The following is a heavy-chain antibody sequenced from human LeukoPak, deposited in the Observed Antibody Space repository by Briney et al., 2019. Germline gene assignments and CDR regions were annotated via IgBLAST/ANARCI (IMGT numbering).Heavy chain of an antibody. CDR2: IKQDGSEK. V-gene: IGHV3-7*01. CDR3: ARAGGSIIRYFDWFPGWFDP. Sequence: GGSLRLSCAASGFTFSSYWMSWVRQAPGKGLEWVANIKQDGSEKYYVDSVKGRFTISRDNAKNSLYLQMNSLRAEDTAVYYCARAGGSIIRYFDWFPGWFDPWGQGTLVTVSS. J-gene: IGHJ5*02. CDR1: GFTFSSYW. D-gene: IGHD3-9*01.